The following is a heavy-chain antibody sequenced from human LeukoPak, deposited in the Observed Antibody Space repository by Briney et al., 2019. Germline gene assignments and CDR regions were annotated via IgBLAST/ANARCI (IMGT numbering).Heavy chain of an antibody. CDR1: GGSFSSYA. D-gene: IGHD3-16*01. V-gene: IGHV1-69*13. CDR2: IISIFGTT. Sequence: SVKVSCKASGGSFSSYAITWVRQGPGQGLEWMGGIISIFGTTKYAQKFQGRVTITADEITNTAYMELTSLRSDDTAVYYCARAHYIDITTQGGFSYYAMDVWGQGTTLTVSS. J-gene: IGHJ6*02. CDR3: ARAHYIDITTQGGFSYYAMDV.